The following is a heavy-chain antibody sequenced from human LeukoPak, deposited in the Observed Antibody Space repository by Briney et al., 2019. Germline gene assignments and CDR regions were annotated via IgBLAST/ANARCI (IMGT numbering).Heavy chain of an antibody. CDR2: ISYDGSNK. V-gene: IGHV3-30*03. CDR3: LETDVDTAR. D-gene: IGHD5-18*01. Sequence: PGRSLRLSCAASGFTFSSYGMHWVRQAPGKGLEWVAVISYDGSNKYYADSVKGRFTISRDNSKNTLYLQMSSLRAEDTAVYYCLETDVDTARWGQGTLVTVSS. J-gene: IGHJ4*02. CDR1: GFTFSSYG.